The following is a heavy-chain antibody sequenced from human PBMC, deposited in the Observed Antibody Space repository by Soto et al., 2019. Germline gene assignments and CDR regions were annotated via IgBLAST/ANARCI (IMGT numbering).Heavy chain of an antibody. D-gene: IGHD3-16*01. CDR3: ARDPWAADY. Sequence: EVQLVESGGGLVQPGGSLRLSCAASGFTVSTKYMSWVRQAPGKGLEWVSVIYSGGSTFYADSVRGRFTISRDNSKNTVNLQLNSLRAEDAAVYYCARDPWAADYWGLGILVTDSS. J-gene: IGHJ4*02. V-gene: IGHV3-66*01. CDR1: GFTVSTKY. CDR2: IYSGGST.